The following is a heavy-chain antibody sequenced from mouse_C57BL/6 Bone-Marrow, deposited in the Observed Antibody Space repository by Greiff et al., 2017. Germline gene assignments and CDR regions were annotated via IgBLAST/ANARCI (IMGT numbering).Heavy chain of an antibody. V-gene: IGHV1-19*01. CDR3: ARGGIYSNYVDY. Sequence: EVKLVESGPVLVKPGASVKMSCKASGYTFTDYYMNWVKQSHGKSLEWIGVINPYNGGTSYNQKFKGKATLTVDKSSSTAYMELNSLTSEDSAVYYCARGGIYSNYVDYWGQGTTLTVSS. CDR1: GYTFTDYY. J-gene: IGHJ2*01. CDR2: INPYNGGT. D-gene: IGHD2-5*01.